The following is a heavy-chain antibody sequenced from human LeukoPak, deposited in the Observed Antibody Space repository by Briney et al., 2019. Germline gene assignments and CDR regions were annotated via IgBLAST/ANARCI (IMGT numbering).Heavy chain of an antibody. CDR3: ARHSWRVGVVRGVIKALDY. Sequence: GESLKISCKGSGYIFTSYWIGWVRQMPGKGLEWMGIIYPGDSDTRYSPSFQGQVTISADKSISTAYLQWSSLKASDTAMYYCARHSWRVGVVRGVIKALDYWGQGTLVTVSS. V-gene: IGHV5-51*01. D-gene: IGHD3-10*01. CDR2: IYPGDSDT. J-gene: IGHJ4*02. CDR1: GYIFTSYW.